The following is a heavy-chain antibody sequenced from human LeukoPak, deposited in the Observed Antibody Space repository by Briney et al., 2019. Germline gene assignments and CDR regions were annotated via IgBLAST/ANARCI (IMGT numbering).Heavy chain of an antibody. J-gene: IGHJ5*02. CDR1: GYTFSSYW. CDR3: AKGSGSGWYGWFAP. D-gene: IGHD6-19*01. CDR2: INSDASST. V-gene: IGHV3-74*01. Sequence: GGSLRLACAASGYTFSSYWMHWVRQAPGKGLGWVSRINSDASSTSYADSVKGRFTISRDNSKNTFYLQMNSLTAEDTAVYYCAKGSGSGWYGWFAPWGQGTLVTVSS.